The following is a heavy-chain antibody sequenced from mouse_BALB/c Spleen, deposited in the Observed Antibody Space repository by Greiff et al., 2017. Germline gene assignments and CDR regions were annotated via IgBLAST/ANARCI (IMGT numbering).Heavy chain of an antibody. CDR2: IYPGSGNT. D-gene: IGHD2-4*01. CDR1: GYTFTDYY. Sequence: LVESGAELARPGASVKLSCKASGYTFTDYYINWVKQRTGQGLEWIGEIYPGSGNTYYNEKFKGKATLTADKSSSTAYMQLSSLTSEDSAIYYCARRGYDYDGGLDYWGQGTSVTVSS. CDR3: ARRGYDYDGGLDY. J-gene: IGHJ4*01. V-gene: IGHV1-77*01.